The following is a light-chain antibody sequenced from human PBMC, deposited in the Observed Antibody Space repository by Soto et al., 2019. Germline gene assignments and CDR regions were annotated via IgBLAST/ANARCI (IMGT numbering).Light chain of an antibody. Sequence: DIQMTQSPSSLSASVGDRVTITCRASQGSSNYLAWYQQKPGKVPKLLIYAASTLQSGLPSRFSASGSGTDFTLTASSLKPEDVGADYCQNYNSAPWTFGKGTKVEIK. CDR2: AAS. V-gene: IGKV1-27*01. CDR3: QNYNSAPWT. J-gene: IGKJ1*01. CDR1: QGSSNY.